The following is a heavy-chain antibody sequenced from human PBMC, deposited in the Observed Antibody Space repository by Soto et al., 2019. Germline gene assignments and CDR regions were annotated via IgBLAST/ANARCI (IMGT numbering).Heavy chain of an antibody. CDR1: GYTFTTYD. CDR2: MTPHSGKT. Sequence: QVQLVQSGAEVKQPGTSVKVSCKASGYTFTTYDINWVRQAPGQGLEWMGWMTPHSGKTGYAPKFQGRVTMTRDTSISTAYMELSSLISEDTAVYFCARGWEVPAATFDSWGQGTLVTVSS. D-gene: IGHD2-2*01. CDR3: ARGWEVPAATFDS. V-gene: IGHV1-8*01. J-gene: IGHJ4*02.